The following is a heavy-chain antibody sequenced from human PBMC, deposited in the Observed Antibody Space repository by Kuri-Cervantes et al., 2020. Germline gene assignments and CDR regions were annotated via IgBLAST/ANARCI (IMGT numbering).Heavy chain of an antibody. CDR2: ISWNSGSI. V-gene: IGHV3-9*01. Sequence: GGSLRLSCAASGFTFDDYAMHWVRQAPGKGLEWVSGISWNSGSIGYADSVKGRFTISRDNAKNSLYLQMNSLRAEDTALYYCAKDTRAYSGYDFSSRTYYYYMDVWGKGTTVTVSS. CDR3: AKDTRAYSGYDFSSRTYYYYMDV. D-gene: IGHD5-12*01. CDR1: GFTFDDYA. J-gene: IGHJ6*03.